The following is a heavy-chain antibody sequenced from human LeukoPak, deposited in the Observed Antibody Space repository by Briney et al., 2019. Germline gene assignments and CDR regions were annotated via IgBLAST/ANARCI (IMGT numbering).Heavy chain of an antibody. CDR2: IYYSGST. D-gene: IGHD2-15*01. J-gene: IGHJ3*02. V-gene: IGHV4-59*01. Sequence: SETLSLTCLVSGGSISSYYWSWIRQPPGKGLEWIGYIYYSGSTNYNPSLKSRITISVDTSKNQFSLKLSAVTAADTAVYYCSRSATWAFGIWGQGTMVTVSS. CDR3: SRSATWAFGI. CDR1: GGSISSYY.